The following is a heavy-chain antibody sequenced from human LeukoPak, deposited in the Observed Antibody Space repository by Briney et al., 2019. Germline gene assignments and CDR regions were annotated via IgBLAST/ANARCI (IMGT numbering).Heavy chain of an antibody. V-gene: IGHV3-7*03. CDR3: AKGLGYYYYMDV. Sequence: GGSLRLSCAASGFTFSSNWMNWVRQAPGKGLEWVANIKQDGSEKYYVDSVKGRFTISRDNAKNSLYLQMNSLRAEDTAVYYCAKGLGYYYYMDVWGKGTTVTVSS. CDR2: IKQDGSEK. J-gene: IGHJ6*03. CDR1: GFTFSSNW.